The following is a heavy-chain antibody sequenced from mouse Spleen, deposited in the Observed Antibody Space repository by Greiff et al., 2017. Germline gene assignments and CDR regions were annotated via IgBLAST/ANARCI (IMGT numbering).Heavy chain of an antibody. CDR2: IDPETGGT. Sequence: VKLMESGAELVRPGASVTLSCKASGYTFTDYEMHWVKQTPVHGLEWIGAIDPETGGTAYNQKFKGKAILTADKSSSTAYMELRSLTSEDSAVYYCTRKEVSYYFDYWGQGTTLTVSS. V-gene: IGHV1-15*01. CDR3: TRKEVSYYFDY. CDR1: GYTFTDYE. J-gene: IGHJ2*01.